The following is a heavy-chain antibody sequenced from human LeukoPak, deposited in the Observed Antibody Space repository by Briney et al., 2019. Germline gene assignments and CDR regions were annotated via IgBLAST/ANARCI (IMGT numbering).Heavy chain of an antibody. V-gene: IGHV3-23*01. D-gene: IGHD6-19*01. CDR3: ARDSRGGWSGYFDY. CDR2: IRSNGGDT. J-gene: IGHJ4*02. CDR1: GFTFREYS. Sequence: PGGSLRLSCAASGFTFREYSMSWVRQAPGKGLEWVSNIRSNGGDTYYTDSVKGRFTISRDNSKNTLYLEMNSLRAEDTALYYCARDSRGGWSGYFDYWGQGTLVTVSS.